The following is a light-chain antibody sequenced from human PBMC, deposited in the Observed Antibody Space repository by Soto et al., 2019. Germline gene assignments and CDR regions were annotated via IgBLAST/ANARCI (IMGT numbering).Light chain of an antibody. V-gene: IGKV1-27*01. CDR1: QDISVY. CDR3: QKFNTAPLT. J-gene: IGKJ5*01. Sequence: DIQMTQSPSSLSASVGDRVTITCRASQDISVYLAWYQQKPGKVPKLLIYSESTLQSGVPSRFSGSGSVTNFTLTISSLQPEDVATYYCQKFNTAPLTFDQGTRLEIK. CDR2: SES.